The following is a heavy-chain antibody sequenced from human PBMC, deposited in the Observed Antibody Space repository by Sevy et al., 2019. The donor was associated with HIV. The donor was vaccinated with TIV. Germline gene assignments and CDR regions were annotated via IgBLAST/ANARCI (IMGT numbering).Heavy chain of an antibody. Sequence: GGSLRLSCAASGFTISSNYMNWVRQAPGKGLEWVSVIYPGGDTYYADSVKGRCTISRDSSKNTLSLQMNSLRAEDTAVYYCAMRKAWALDSPDMWGQGTMVTVSS. CDR2: IYPGGDT. J-gene: IGHJ3*02. CDR3: AMRKAWALDSPDM. D-gene: IGHD1-26*01. V-gene: IGHV3-53*01. CDR1: GFTISSNY.